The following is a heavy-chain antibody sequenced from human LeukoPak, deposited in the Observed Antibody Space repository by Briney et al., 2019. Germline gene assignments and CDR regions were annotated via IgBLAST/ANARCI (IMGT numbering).Heavy chain of an antibody. CDR1: GYTFTSYY. J-gene: IGHJ4*02. CDR3: ARTMVRGVIVKFGFDY. Sequence: ASVKVSCKASGYTFTSYYMHWVRQAPGQGLEWMGIINPSGGSTSYAQKFQGRVTMTRDTSTSTVYMELSSLRSEDTAVYYCARTMVRGVIVKFGFDYWGQGTLVTVSS. V-gene: IGHV1-46*01. D-gene: IGHD3-10*01. CDR2: INPSGGST.